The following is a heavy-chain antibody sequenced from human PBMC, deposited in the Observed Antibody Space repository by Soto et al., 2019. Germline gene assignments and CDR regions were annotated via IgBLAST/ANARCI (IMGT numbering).Heavy chain of an antibody. D-gene: IGHD2-21*01. J-gene: IGHJ4*02. CDR1: NYTFINFG. CDR3: VRDRFAYWDPPASDY. CDR2: ITTFNGKT. Sequence: QVQLVQSGAEVKRPGASVKVSCKASNYTFINFGISWVRQAPGQGLEWMGWITTFNGKTNYAQKFQGRITITADTSTSTAYMELRSRISEDTAVYYCVRDRFAYWDPPASDYWGQGTLVTVSS. V-gene: IGHV1-18*01.